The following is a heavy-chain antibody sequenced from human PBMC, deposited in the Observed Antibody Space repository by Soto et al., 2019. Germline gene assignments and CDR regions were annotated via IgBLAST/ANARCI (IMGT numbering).Heavy chain of an antibody. V-gene: IGHV1-18*04. CDR3: ARDSTPYCGGECYSLSFDH. CDR1: GYTFTSYG. CDR2: ISAYNGNT. Sequence: ASVKVSCKASGYTFTSYGISWVRQAPGQGLEWMGWISAYNGNTNYAQKLQGRVTMTTDTSTSTAYMELRSLRSEDTAVYYCARDSTPYCGGECYSLSFDHWGQGTLVTVSS. D-gene: IGHD2-21*01. J-gene: IGHJ4*02.